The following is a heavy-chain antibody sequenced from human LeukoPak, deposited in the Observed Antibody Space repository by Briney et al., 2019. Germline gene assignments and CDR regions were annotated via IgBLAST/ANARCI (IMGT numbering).Heavy chain of an antibody. J-gene: IGHJ6*02. CDR3: AKGDDYYYGMDV. CDR1: GFTFSSYA. CDR2: ISGSGGST. V-gene: IGHV3-23*01. Sequence: SGGSLRLSCAASGFTFSSYAMSWVRQAPGKGLERVSAISGSGGSTYYADSVKGRFTISRDNSKNTLYLQMNSLRAEDTAVYYCAKGDDYYYGMDVWGQGTTVTVSS.